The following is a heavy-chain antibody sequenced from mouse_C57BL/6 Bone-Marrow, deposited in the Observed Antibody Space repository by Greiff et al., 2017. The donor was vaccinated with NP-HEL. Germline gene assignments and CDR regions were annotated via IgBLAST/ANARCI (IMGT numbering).Heavy chain of an antibody. J-gene: IGHJ2*01. CDR1: GYTFTSHW. V-gene: IGHV1-56*01. CDR2: IFPGSGST. D-gene: IGHD3-2*02. CDR3: ARSGGTAQANDY. Sequence: QVQLQQSGPELVRPGASVKISCKAPGYTFTSHWMQWVRQRPGQGLEWIGEIFPGSGSTYYNEKFKSKATLTVDKSSSTAYMQLSSLTSEDSAVYYCARSGGTAQANDYWGQGTTLTVSS.